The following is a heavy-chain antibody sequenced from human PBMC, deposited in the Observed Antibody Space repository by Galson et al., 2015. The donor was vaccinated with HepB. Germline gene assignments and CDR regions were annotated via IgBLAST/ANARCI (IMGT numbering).Heavy chain of an antibody. CDR1: GFTFSSYG. Sequence: SLRLSCAASGFTFSSYGMHWVRQAPGKGLEWVAVIWYDGSNKYYADSVKGRFTISRDNSKNTLYLQMNSLRAEDTAVYYCARDLSVAIFGVVTTGSFDIWAQGTMVTASS. D-gene: IGHD3-3*01. CDR3: ARDLSVAIFGVVTTGSFDI. J-gene: IGHJ3*02. CDR2: IWYDGSNK. V-gene: IGHV3-33*01.